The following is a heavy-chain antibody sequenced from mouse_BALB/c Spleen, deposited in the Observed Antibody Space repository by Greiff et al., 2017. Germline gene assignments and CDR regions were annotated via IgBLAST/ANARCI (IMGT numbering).Heavy chain of an antibody. CDR1: GFTFSSYG. Sequence: EVKVVESGGDLVKPGGSLKLSCAASGFTFSSYGMSWVRQTPDKRLEWVATISSGGSYTYYPDSVKGRFTISRDNAKNTLYLQMSSLKSEDTAMYYCARQGNYDYDGAMDYWGQGTSVTVSS. J-gene: IGHJ4*01. CDR2: ISSGGSYT. D-gene: IGHD2-4*01. V-gene: IGHV5-6*01. CDR3: ARQGNYDYDGAMDY.